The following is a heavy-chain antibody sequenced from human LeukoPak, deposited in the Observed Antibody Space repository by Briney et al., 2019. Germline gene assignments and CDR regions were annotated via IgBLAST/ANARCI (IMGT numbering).Heavy chain of an antibody. CDR2: ISSTSRTL. Sequence: GGSLRLSCAASGFTFSSYNMNWVRQAPGKGLEWVSYISSTSRTLYYADSVKGRFTISRDNAKNSLYLQMNSLRAEDTAVYYCARENYYDSSGYYYFDYWGQGTLVTVSS. CDR1: GFTFSSYN. J-gene: IGHJ4*02. D-gene: IGHD3-22*01. V-gene: IGHV3-48*01. CDR3: ARENYYDSSGYYYFDY.